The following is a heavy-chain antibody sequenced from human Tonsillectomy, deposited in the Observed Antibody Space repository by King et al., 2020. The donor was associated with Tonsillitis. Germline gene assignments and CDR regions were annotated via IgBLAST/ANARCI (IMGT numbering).Heavy chain of an antibody. Sequence: VQLQESGPGLVKPSETLSLTCTVSGGSISSYYWSWIRQPPGKGLEWIGFIHYSWSTNYNPPLKSRVTISAETSKNQFSLKLGTVTAADTAVYYCARALNPYWYFDLWGRGTLVTVSS. CDR2: IHYSWST. CDR3: ARALNPYWYFDL. J-gene: IGHJ2*01. V-gene: IGHV4-59*08. CDR1: GGSISSYY.